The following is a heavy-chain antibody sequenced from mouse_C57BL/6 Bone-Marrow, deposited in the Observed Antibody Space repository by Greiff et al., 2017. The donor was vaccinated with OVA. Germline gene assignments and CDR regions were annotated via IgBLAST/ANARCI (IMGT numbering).Heavy chain of an antibody. CDR1: GYAFTNYL. CDR2: INPGSGGT. CDR3: ASNDGYYWFAY. J-gene: IGHJ3*01. V-gene: IGHV1-54*01. Sequence: QVQLQQSGAELVRPGTSVKVSCKASGYAFTNYLIEWVKQRPGQGLEWIGVINPGSGGTNYNEKFKGKATLTVDKSSSTAYMQLSSLTSEDSAVYYCASNDGYYWFAYWGQGTLVTVSA. D-gene: IGHD2-3*01.